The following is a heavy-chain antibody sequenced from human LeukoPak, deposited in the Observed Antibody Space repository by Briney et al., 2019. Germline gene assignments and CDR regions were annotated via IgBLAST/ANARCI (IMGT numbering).Heavy chain of an antibody. V-gene: IGHV3-23*01. D-gene: IGHD1-26*01. Sequence: GGSLRLSCAASGFTFSSYAMSWVRQAPGKGLEWVSGISGSGGTIYYADSVKGRFTISRDNSKNTLYLQMNSLRAEDTAVYYCAKKLSGSYKAFDYWGQGTPVTVSS. CDR2: ISGSGGTI. J-gene: IGHJ4*02. CDR3: AKKLSGSYKAFDY. CDR1: GFTFSSYA.